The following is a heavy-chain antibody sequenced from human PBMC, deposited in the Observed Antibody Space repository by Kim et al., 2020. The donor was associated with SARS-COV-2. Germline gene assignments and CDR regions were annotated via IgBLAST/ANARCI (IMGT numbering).Heavy chain of an antibody. Sequence: QKFQGRVTITRETSASTAYMELSSLKSEDTAVYYCTRGPITMVRGGWFDPWGQGTLVTVSS. J-gene: IGHJ5*02. V-gene: IGHV1-3*01. D-gene: IGHD3-10*01. CDR3: TRGPITMVRGGWFDP.